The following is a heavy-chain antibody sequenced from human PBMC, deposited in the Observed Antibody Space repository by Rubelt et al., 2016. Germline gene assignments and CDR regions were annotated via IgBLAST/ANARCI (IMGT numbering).Heavy chain of an antibody. V-gene: IGHV1-2*06. J-gene: IGHJ4*02. Sequence: QVQLVQSGAEVKKPEASMKVSCKASGYTFTDYYMHWVRQAPGQGLEWVGRINPNSGDTNFAQKFQGRVTMTRETSISTAYMELSRLRSDDTAVYYCARTGARYYFDYWGQGTLVTVSA. D-gene: IGHD1-1*01. CDR1: GYTFTDYY. CDR3: ARTGARYYFDY. CDR2: INPNSGDT.